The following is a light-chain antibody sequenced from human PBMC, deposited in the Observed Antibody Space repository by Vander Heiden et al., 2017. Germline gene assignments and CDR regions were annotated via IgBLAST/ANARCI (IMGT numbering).Light chain of an antibody. CDR2: AAS. V-gene: IGKV1-12*01. Sequence: DIQMTQSPSSVSASVGERVTITCRASQGINGWLAWYQQRPGKAPQLIIYAASSLHTGVPSRFRGSGFGTEYTLTISSLQPEDFGTYFCQQAHTFPRTFGGGTRVEIK. CDR3: QQAHTFPRT. CDR1: QGINGW. J-gene: IGKJ4*02.